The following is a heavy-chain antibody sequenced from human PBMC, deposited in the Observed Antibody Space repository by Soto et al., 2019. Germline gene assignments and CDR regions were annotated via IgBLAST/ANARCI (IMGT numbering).Heavy chain of an antibody. CDR2: ISGSGGST. CDR1: GFTFSSYA. V-gene: IGHV3-23*01. CDR3: AAHGEYYDFWSGQTSSEPRDYYYYYMDV. Sequence: GGSLRLSCAASGFTFSSYAMSWVRQAPGKGLEWVSAISGSGGSTYYADSVKGRFTISRDNSKNTLYLQMNSLRAEDTAVYYCAAHGEYYDFWSGQTSSEPRDYYYYYMDVWGKGTTVTVSS. J-gene: IGHJ6*03. D-gene: IGHD3-3*01.